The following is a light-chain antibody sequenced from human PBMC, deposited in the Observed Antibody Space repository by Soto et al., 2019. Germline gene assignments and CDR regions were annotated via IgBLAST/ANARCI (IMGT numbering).Light chain of an antibody. CDR2: DVN. CDR1: SSDVSAYNY. CDR3: SSYTSSSTEV. Sequence: QSVLTQPASVSGSPGQSITISCTGTSSDVSAYNYVSWYQQHPGKAPKLMIYDVNNRPSGVSNRFSGSKSGNTASLTISGLQAEDGADYYCSSYTSSSTEVFGTGTKVTVL. J-gene: IGLJ1*01. V-gene: IGLV2-14*01.